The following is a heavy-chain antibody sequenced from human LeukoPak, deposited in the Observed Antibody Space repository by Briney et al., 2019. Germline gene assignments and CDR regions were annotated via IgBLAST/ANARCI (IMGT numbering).Heavy chain of an antibody. V-gene: IGHV3-48*01. CDR2: ISRSSGTI. D-gene: IGHD1-1*01. Sequence: QPGGSLRLSCAASGFTFSSYSMNWVRQAPGKGLEWVSYISRSSGTIYYADSVKGRFTISRDNAKNSLYLQMNSLRAEDTAVYYCARALNLLDPVTLDYWGQGTLVTVSS. CDR1: GFTFSSYS. CDR3: ARALNLLDPVTLDY. J-gene: IGHJ4*02.